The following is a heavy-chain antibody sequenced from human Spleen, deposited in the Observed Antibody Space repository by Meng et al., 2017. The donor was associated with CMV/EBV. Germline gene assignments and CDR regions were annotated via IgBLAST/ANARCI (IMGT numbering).Heavy chain of an antibody. CDR2: ISVYKGNT. CDR1: GYTFASYG. J-gene: IGHJ4*02. V-gene: IGHV1-18*01. Sequence: ASVKVSCKASGYTFASYGISWVRQAPGQGLEWMGWISVYKGNTNYGQKFQGRVTMTTDTSTTTAYMELRSLRSDDTAVYYCARVEASGSKGDYWGQGTLVTVSS. CDR3: ARVEASGSKGDY. D-gene: IGHD6-25*01.